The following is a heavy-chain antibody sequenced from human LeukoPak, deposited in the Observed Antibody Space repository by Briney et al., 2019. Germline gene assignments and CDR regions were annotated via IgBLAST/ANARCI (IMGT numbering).Heavy chain of an antibody. J-gene: IGHJ4*02. D-gene: IGHD6-19*01. CDR3: AKGGYSSGWRNYFDY. V-gene: IGHV3-23*01. CDR1: GFTFSSYA. Sequence: PGGSLRLSCAASGFTFSSYAMSWVRQAPGKGLEWVSTISGSGTGTYSADSVKGRFTISRDNSKYTLYLQMNSLRADDTAVYYCAKGGYSSGWRNYFDYWGQGTLVTVSS. CDR2: ISGSGTGT.